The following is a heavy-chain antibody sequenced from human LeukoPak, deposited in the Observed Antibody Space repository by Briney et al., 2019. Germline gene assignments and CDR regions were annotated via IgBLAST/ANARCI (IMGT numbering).Heavy chain of an antibody. CDR3: ARGRYSSSWYPRDYYYYYYMDV. J-gene: IGHJ6*03. Sequence: GASVKVSCKASGYTFTSYDINWVRQATGQGLEWMGWMNPNSGNTSYAQKFQGRVTMTRNTSISTAYMELSSLRSEDTAVYYCARGRYSSSWYPRDYYYYYYMDVWGKGTTVTISS. V-gene: IGHV1-8*01. CDR2: MNPNSGNT. CDR1: GYTFTSYD. D-gene: IGHD6-13*01.